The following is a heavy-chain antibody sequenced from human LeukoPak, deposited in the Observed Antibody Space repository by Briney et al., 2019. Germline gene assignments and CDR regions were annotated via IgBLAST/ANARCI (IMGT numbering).Heavy chain of an antibody. J-gene: IGHJ4*02. V-gene: IGHV3-53*04. CDR3: ARVDTVMAYYFDL. Sequence: GGSLRLSCAASGFTVSTNCMTWVRQAPGKGLEWVSTIYGGGTTYYADSVMGRFTISRHNSRNTLYLQMNSLRAEDTAVYYCARVDTVMAYYFDLWGQGTLVTVSS. CDR2: IYGGGTT. D-gene: IGHD5-18*01. CDR1: GFTVSTNC.